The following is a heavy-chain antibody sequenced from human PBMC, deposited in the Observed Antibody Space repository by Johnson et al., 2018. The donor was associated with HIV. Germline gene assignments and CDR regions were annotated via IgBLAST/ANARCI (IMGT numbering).Heavy chain of an antibody. Sequence: VQLVESGGGVVRPGGSLRHSCAASGFTFDDFGMSWVRQAPGKGLEWVSVIYSGGSTYYADSVKGRFTISRDNSKNTLYLQMNSLRAEDTAVYYCARYYDSMAFDIWGQGTMVTVSS. CDR2: IYSGGST. CDR3: ARYYDSMAFDI. D-gene: IGHD3-22*01. J-gene: IGHJ3*02. V-gene: IGHV3-66*01. CDR1: GFTFDDFG.